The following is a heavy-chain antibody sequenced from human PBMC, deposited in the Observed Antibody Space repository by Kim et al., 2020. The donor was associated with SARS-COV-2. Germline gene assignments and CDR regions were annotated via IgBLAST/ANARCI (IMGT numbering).Heavy chain of an antibody. V-gene: IGHV4-61*02. D-gene: IGHD3-9*01. CDR1: GGSISSGSYY. CDR2: IYTSGST. J-gene: IGHJ4*02. CDR3: AREGFGGYFDWLPIDY. Sequence: SETLSLTCTVSGGSISSGSYYWSWIRQPAGKGLEWIGRIYTSGSTNYNPSLKSRVAISVDTSKNQFSLKLSSVTAADTAVYYCAREGFGGYFDWLPIDYWGQGTLVTVSS.